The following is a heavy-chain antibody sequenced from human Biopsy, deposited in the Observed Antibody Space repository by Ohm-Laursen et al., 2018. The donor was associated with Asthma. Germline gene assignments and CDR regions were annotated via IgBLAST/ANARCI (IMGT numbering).Heavy chain of an antibody. J-gene: IGHJ4*02. D-gene: IGHD1-26*01. Sequence: SLRLSCAASGFTFDDYAMHWVRQAPGKSLEWVSGISWNSGSIGYAGSVKGRFTISRDNAKNSLYLQMNSLRAEDTALYYCAKGEWELLEANFDYWGQGTLVTVSS. CDR2: ISWNSGSI. V-gene: IGHV3-9*01. CDR3: AKGEWELLEANFDY. CDR1: GFTFDDYA.